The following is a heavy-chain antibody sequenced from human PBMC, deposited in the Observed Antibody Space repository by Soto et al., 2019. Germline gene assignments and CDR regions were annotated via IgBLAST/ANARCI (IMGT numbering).Heavy chain of an antibody. CDR1: GFTFNTYG. J-gene: IGHJ6*02. CDR3: ARPRRDYYSSFGTNV. V-gene: IGHV3-30*03. Sequence: QVQLVESGGGVVQPGRSLRLSCAASGFTFNTYGMHWVRQAPGKGLEWVAVISNDAINKYYADSVKGRFAISRDDSKNTLYLQLNSLRGEDTAVYYCARPRRDYYSSFGTNVWGQGTTVIVSS. CDR2: ISNDAINK.